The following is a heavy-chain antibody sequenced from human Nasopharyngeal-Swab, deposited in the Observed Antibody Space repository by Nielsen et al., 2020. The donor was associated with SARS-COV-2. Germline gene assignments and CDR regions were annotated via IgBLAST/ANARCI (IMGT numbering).Heavy chain of an antibody. D-gene: IGHD1-26*01. V-gene: IGHV3-73*01. Sequence: GESLKISCAASGFIFSASAIHWVRQASGKGLEWVGRIGDKDHNYATTYGASVQGRFTISRDDSKSTAFLQMNSLRAEDTAVYYCARVGSLGVNIDYWGQGTLVSVSS. CDR3: ARVGSLGVNIDY. J-gene: IGHJ4*02. CDR2: IGDKDHNYAT. CDR1: GFIFSASA.